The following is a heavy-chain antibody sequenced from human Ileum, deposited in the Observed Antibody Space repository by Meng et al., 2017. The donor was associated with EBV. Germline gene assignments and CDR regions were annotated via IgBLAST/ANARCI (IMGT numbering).Heavy chain of an antibody. CDR1: VFTFSCYG. CDR3: AKDLQWLVPDY. J-gene: IGHJ4*02. CDR2: ISDDGSNK. V-gene: IGHV3-30*18. Sequence: QVQLVGSWGGSVPPWRYLSLSCSSSVFTFSCYGMHCGRQAPGKGLEWVAVISDDGSNKYHADSVKGRFTISRDNSKNTLYLQMNSLRAEDTAVYYCAKDLQWLVPDYWGQGTLVTVSS. D-gene: IGHD6-19*01.